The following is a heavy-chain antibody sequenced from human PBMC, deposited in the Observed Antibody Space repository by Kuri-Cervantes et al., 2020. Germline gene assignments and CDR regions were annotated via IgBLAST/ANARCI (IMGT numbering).Heavy chain of an antibody. CDR1: GFTFSDYY. J-gene: IGHJ4*02. D-gene: IGHD3-10*01. V-gene: IGHV3-11*06. CDR3: ARSRRGEPRAFDY. Sequence: GESLKISCAASGFTFSDYYMSWIRQAPGKGLEWVSSISSSSSYIYYADSVKGRFTISRDNAKNSLYLQMNSLRAEDTAVYYCARSRRGEPRAFDYWGQGTLVTVSS. CDR2: ISSSSSYI.